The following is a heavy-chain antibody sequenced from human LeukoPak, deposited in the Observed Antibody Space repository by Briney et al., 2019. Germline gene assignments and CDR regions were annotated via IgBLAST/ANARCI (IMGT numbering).Heavy chain of an antibody. J-gene: IGHJ4*02. CDR3: ARGGAVAGSATDFDY. V-gene: IGHV6-1*01. CDR1: GDTVSSNRAA. Sequence: SQTLSLTCAISGDTVSSNRAAWNWIRQSPSRGLEWLGRTYYRSKWYTDYGVSVKGRITITPDTPKNHLSLHLNSVTPEDTAVYYCARGGAVAGSATDFDYWGQGTPVTVSS. CDR2: TYYRSKWYT. D-gene: IGHD6-19*01.